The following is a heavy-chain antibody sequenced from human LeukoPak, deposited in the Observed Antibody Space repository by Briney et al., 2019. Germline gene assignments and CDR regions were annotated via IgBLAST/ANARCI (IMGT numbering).Heavy chain of an antibody. D-gene: IGHD3-10*01. V-gene: IGHV4-39*07. CDR3: ASITMVREGY. CDR1: GGSISSSNYY. CDR2: INHSGST. Sequence: SETLSLTCTVSGGSISSSNYYWGWIRQPPGKGLEWIGEINHSGSTNYNPSLKSRVTISVDTSKNQFSLKLSSVTAADTAVYYCASITMVREGYWGQGTLVTVSS. J-gene: IGHJ4*02.